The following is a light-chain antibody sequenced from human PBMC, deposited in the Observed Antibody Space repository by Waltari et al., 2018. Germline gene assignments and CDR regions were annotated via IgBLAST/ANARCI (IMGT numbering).Light chain of an antibody. CDR3: QQSFSSPWT. J-gene: IGKJ1*01. CDR2: GAS. Sequence: DIQMTQSPSSLSASVGDTFTVPCRASQNIRTYLNWYQQKTAKAPKLLIYGASTLQRGVPSRFRGSASGTEFTLTVTNLQPDDFATYFCQQSFSSPWTFGQGTTVNI. V-gene: IGKV1-39*01. CDR1: QNIRTY.